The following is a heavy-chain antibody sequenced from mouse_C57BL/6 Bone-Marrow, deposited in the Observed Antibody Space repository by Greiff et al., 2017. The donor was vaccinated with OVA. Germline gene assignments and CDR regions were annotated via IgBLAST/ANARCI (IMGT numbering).Heavy chain of an antibody. CDR2: ISYDGSN. J-gene: IGHJ3*01. CDR1: GYSITSGYY. D-gene: IGHD1-1*01. V-gene: IGHV3-6*01. CDR3: ASKVYYGSSRFAY. Sequence: DVQLVESGPGLVKPSQSLSLTCSVTGYSITSGYYWNWIRQFPGNKLEWMGYISYDGSNNYNPSLKNRISITRDTSKNQFFLKLNSVTTEDTATYYCASKVYYGSSRFAYWGQGTLVTVSA.